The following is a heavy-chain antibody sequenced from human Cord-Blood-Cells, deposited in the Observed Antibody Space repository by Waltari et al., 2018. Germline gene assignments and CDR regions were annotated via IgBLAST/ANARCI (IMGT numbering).Heavy chain of an antibody. D-gene: IGHD3-9*01. CDR2: INHSGSN. Sequence: QVQLQQWGAGLLKPSETLSLTCAVYGGSFSGYYWSWIRQPPGKGLEWIGEINHSGSNNYNPPLKSRVTVSVDTSKNQFSRKLSSVTAADTAVYYCARGGTIRRYFDWLYYFDYWGQGTLVTVSS. CDR1: GGSFSGYY. CDR3: ARGGTIRRYFDWLYYFDY. V-gene: IGHV4-34*01. J-gene: IGHJ4*02.